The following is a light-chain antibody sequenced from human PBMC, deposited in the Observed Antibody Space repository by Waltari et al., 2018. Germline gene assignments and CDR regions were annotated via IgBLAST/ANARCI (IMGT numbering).Light chain of an antibody. CDR1: QSVTTN. Sequence: EIVMTQSPASLSLSPGERVTLPCRASQSVTTNLAWYQQKPGQAPRLLIYGASTRAAGIPARFRGSGSGTEFTLTISGLQSEDVAFYYCQQYNDWPPWTFGQGTKVEIK. V-gene: IGKV3-15*01. J-gene: IGKJ1*01. CDR2: GAS. CDR3: QQYNDWPPWT.